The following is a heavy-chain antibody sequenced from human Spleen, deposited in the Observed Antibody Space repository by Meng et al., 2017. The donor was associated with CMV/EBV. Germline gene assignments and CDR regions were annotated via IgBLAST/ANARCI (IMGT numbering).Heavy chain of an antibody. Sequence: SLKISCAASGFIFDDYAMHWVRQTPGKGLEWVSGINWNGGTMAYADSVGGRFIISRDNAKNSLYLQMNSLRGDDTALYYCAKGVVPTAIYYGMDVWGQGTTVTVSS. V-gene: IGHV3-9*01. J-gene: IGHJ6*02. D-gene: IGHD2-2*01. CDR3: AKGVVPTAIYYGMDV. CDR2: INWNGGTM. CDR1: GFIFDDYA.